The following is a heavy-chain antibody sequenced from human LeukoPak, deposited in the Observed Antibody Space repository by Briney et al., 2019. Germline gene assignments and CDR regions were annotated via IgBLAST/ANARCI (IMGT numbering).Heavy chain of an antibody. Sequence: GASVKVSCKASGYTFTGYYMHWVRQAPGQGLEWMGWINSNSGGTNYAQKFQGRVTMTRDTSISTAYMELSRLRSDDTAVYYCARPKQGADYGDYVRRFDPWGQGTLVTVSS. V-gene: IGHV1-2*02. CDR3: ARPKQGADYGDYVRRFDP. CDR2: INSNSGGT. J-gene: IGHJ5*02. CDR1: GYTFTGYY. D-gene: IGHD4-17*01.